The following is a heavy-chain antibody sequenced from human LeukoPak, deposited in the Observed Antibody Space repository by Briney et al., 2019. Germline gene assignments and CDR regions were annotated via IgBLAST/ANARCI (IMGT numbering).Heavy chain of an antibody. D-gene: IGHD5-12*01. J-gene: IGHJ4*02. V-gene: IGHV3-7*01. CDR1: GFTFSSYW. CDR3: VGSGYGPRYYFDY. CDR2: IKQDGSEK. Sequence: GGSLRLSCAASGFTFSSYWMTWVRQAPGKGLEWVANIKQDGSEKYYVDSVKGRFTISRDNAKNSLYLQMNSLRAEDTAVYYCVGSGYGPRYYFDYWGQGTLVTVSS.